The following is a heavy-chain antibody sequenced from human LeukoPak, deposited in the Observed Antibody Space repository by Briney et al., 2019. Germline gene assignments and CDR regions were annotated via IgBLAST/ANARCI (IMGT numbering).Heavy chain of an antibody. J-gene: IGHJ4*01. V-gene: IGHV3-48*03. CDR2: ISSSGSTI. Sequence: GGSLRLSCAASGFTFSSYEMNWVRQAPGKGLEWVSYISSSGSTIYYADSVKGRFTISRDNSKNTLFLQMNSLRAEDTAVYYCAKVRGAGWALRYFDCWGEGTLVSVCS. D-gene: IGHD1-26*01. CDR3: AKVRGAGWALRYFDC. CDR1: GFTFSSYE.